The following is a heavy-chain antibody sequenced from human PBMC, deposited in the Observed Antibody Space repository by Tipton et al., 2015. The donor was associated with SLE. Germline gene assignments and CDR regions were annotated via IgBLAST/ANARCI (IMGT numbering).Heavy chain of an antibody. J-gene: IGHJ3*02. V-gene: IGHV4-34*01. CDR1: GGSFSPDY. D-gene: IGHD3-3*01. CDR2: INHSGTT. Sequence: TLSLTCAVYGGSFSPDYWSWIRQPPGKGLEWIGEINHSGTTNCNPSLKSRVSISVDTSKNQFSLKVTSVTAADTAVYYCARGGSKHYDFWGRQMGPHAFDIWGQETKVTVSS. CDR3: ARGGSKHYDFWGRQMGPHAFDI.